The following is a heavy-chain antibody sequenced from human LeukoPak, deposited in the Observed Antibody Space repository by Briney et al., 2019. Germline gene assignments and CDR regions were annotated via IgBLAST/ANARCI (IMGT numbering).Heavy chain of an antibody. CDR3: AREGGEASCSSTSCYLSY. CDR2: INPNSGGT. D-gene: IGHD2-2*01. CDR1: GYTFTGYY. J-gene: IGHJ4*02. V-gene: IGHV1-2*02. Sequence: GASVKVSCKASGYTFTGYYMHWVRQAPGQGLEWMGWINPNSGGTNYAQKFQGRVTMTRDTSISTAYMELSRLRSDDTAVYYCAREGGEASCSSTSCYLSYWGQGTLVTVSS.